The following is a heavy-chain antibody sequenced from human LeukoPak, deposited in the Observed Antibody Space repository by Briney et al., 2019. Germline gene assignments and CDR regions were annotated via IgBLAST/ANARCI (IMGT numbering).Heavy chain of an antibody. J-gene: IGHJ5*02. CDR1: GGSFSGYY. V-gene: IGHV4-34*01. CDR3: ARIVVTGSRGNWFDP. Sequence: SETLSLTCAGYGGSFSGYYWSWIRRPPGKGLEWIGEINHSGSTNYNPSLKSRVTISVDTSKNQFSLKLSSVTAADTAVYYCARIVVTGSRGNWFDPWGQGTLVTVSS. D-gene: IGHD1-20*01. CDR2: INHSGST.